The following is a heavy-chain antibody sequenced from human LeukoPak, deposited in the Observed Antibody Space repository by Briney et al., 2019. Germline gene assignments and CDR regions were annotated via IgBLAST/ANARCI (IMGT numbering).Heavy chain of an antibody. CDR1: GGSISSYY. Sequence: SETLSLTCTVSGGSISSYYWSWIRQPAGKGLEWIGRIYTSGSTNYNPSLKSRVTMSVDTSKNQLSLKLSSVTAADTAVYYCARVTTGYSYGPSSLDWFDPWGQGTLVTVSS. V-gene: IGHV4-4*07. CDR3: ARVTTGYSYGPSSLDWFDP. CDR2: IYTSGST. J-gene: IGHJ5*02. D-gene: IGHD5-18*01.